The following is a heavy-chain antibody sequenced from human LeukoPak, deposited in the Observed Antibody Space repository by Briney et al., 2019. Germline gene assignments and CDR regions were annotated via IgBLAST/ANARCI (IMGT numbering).Heavy chain of an antibody. CDR2: IKADGTAT. J-gene: IGHJ2*01. V-gene: IGHV3-74*03. CDR1: GFTFSNYW. D-gene: IGHD5-12*01. Sequence: PGGSLRLSCAASGFTFSNYWMQWVRQAPGKGLVWVSRIKADGTATTYADSVEGRFTISRDNSKNTLYLQMNSLRAEDTAVYYCAKDRGYGVSYWYFDLWGRGTLVTVSS. CDR3: AKDRGYGVSYWYFDL.